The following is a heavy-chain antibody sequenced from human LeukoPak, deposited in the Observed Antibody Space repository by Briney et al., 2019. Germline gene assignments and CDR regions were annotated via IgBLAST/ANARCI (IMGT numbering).Heavy chain of an antibody. J-gene: IGHJ6*03. D-gene: IGHD1-1*01. CDR3: ARAISSLVRNWNDVGYYYYYYMDV. Sequence: SETLSLTCTVSGGSISSYYWSWIRQPAGKGLEWIGYIYYSGSTNYNPSLKSRVTISVDTSKNQFSLKLSSVTAADTAVYYCARAISSLVRNWNDVGYYYYYYMDVWGKGTTVTVSS. CDR1: GGSISSYY. V-gene: IGHV4-59*01. CDR2: IYYSGST.